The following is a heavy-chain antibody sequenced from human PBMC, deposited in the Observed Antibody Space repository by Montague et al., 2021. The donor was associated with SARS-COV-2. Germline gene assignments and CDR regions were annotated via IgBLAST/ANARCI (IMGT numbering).Heavy chain of an antibody. Sequence: SETLSLTCTVSGGSTRRYYGSWSKRTRRNARDRSRSNDVSCSNNNNPSPKSRVTISVDTSKTQIPLTLNSVTAADTAVYYCARTIVVVSAASRYFDLWGRGIRVTVSS. CDR2: NDVSCSN. D-gene: IGHD2-2*01. CDR1: GGSTRRYY. J-gene: IGHJ2*01. V-gene: IGHV4-59*01. CDR3: ARTIVVVSAASRYFDL.